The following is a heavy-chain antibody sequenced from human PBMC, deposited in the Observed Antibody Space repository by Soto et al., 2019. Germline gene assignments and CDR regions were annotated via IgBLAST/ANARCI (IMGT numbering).Heavy chain of an antibody. CDR3: ARALVATRFYYYYGMDV. Sequence: SETPSLTCTVSGGSVSSGSYSWSWIRQPPGKGLEWIGYIYYSGSTNYNPSLKSRVTISVDTSKNQFSLKLSSVTAADTAVYYCARALVATRFYYYYGMDVWGPGT. CDR2: IYYSGST. V-gene: IGHV4-61*01. J-gene: IGHJ6*02. CDR1: GGSVSSGSYS. D-gene: IGHD5-12*01.